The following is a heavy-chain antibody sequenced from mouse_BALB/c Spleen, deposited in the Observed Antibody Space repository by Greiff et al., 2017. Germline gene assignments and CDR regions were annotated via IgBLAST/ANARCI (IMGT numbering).Heavy chain of an antibody. CDR1: GFTFSDYY. CDR2: ISDGGSYT. V-gene: IGHV5-4*02. CDR3: ARERASTTVVTAY. Sequence: DVKLVESGGGLMKPGGSLTLSCAASGFTFSDYYMYWVRQTPEKRLEWVATISDGGSYTYYPDSVKGRFTISSDNAKNNLYLQMSSLKSEDTAMYDCARERASTTVVTAYWGQGTLVTVSA. D-gene: IGHD1-1*01. J-gene: IGHJ3*01.